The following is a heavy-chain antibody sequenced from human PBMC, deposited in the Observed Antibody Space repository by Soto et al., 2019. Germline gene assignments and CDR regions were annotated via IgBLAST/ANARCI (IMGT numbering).Heavy chain of an antibody. CDR3: ARDGDGYNY. J-gene: IGHJ4*02. CDR2: IYSSGST. D-gene: IGHD5-12*01. V-gene: IGHV4-61*01. CDR1: GGSVSSGSYY. Sequence: QVQLQESGPGLVKPSETLSLTCTVSGGSVSSGSYYWSWIRQPPGKGLEWIGYIYSSGSTSYNPSLKSRVTISVATSKTQFFLKLSSVTAADTAVYYCARDGDGYNYWGQGTLVTVSS.